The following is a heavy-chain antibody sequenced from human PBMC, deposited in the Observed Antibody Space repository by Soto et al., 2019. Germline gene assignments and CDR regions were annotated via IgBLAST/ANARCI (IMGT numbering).Heavy chain of an antibody. CDR1: GFTFSGYS. D-gene: IGHD1-26*01. V-gene: IGHV3-23*01. J-gene: IGHJ4*02. CDR2: ISGSGGST. CDR3: ARAGATTGHWDF. Sequence: PVGSLRLSCAASGFTFSGYSMIWGRQAPGKGLEWVSAISGSGGSTYYADSVKGRFTISRDNAKNLLYLQMNSLRDEDTAMSYCARAGATTGHWDFWGQGTLVTVSS.